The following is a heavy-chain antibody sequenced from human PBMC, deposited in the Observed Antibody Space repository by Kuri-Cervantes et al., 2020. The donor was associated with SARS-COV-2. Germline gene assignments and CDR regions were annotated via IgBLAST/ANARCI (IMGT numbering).Heavy chain of an antibody. Sequence: GSLRLSCTVSGGSISSYYWSWIRQPAGKGLEWIGRIYTSGSTNYNPSLKSRVTMSVDTSKNQFSLKLSSVTAADTAVYYCARQQGDYVWGSYRPDGDFDYWGQGTLVTVSS. CDR1: GGSISSYY. CDR3: ARQQGDYVWGSYRPDGDFDY. D-gene: IGHD3-16*02. CDR2: IYTSGST. V-gene: IGHV4-4*07. J-gene: IGHJ4*02.